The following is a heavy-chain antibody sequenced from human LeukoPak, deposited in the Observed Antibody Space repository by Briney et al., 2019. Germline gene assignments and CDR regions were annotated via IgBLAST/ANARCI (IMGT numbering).Heavy chain of an antibody. CDR1: GFIFSSYW. CDR2: INSDGSST. J-gene: IGHJ4*02. D-gene: IGHD3-22*01. Sequence: GGSLRLSCAASGFIFSSYWMHWVRQAPGKGLVWVSRINSDGSSTSYADSVKGRFTISRDNAKNTLYLQMNSLRAEDTAVYYCARAGAYYYDSSGYYYFSNGNGPVDYWGQGTLVTVSS. CDR3: ARAGAYYYDSSGYYYFSNGNGPVDY. V-gene: IGHV3-74*01.